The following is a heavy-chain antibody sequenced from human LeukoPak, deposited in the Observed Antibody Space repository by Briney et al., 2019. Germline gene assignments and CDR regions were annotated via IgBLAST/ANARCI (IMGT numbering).Heavy chain of an antibody. Sequence: GGSLRLSCAASGFIFSSYSMNWVRQAPGKGLEWVANIKQDGSEKYYVDSVKGRFTISRDNAKKSLYLQMNSLRAEDTAVYYCARHLSGITGYTYGRGIDYWGQGTLLTVSS. CDR1: GFIFSSYS. D-gene: IGHD5-12*01. J-gene: IGHJ4*02. V-gene: IGHV3-7*01. CDR3: ARHLSGITGYTYGRGIDY. CDR2: IKQDGSEK.